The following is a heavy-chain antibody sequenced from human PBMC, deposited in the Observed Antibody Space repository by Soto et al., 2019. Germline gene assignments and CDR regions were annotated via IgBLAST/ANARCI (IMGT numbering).Heavy chain of an antibody. Sequence: QVQLVESGGGVVQPGRSLRLSCAASGFTFSSYAMHWVCQAPGKGLEWVAVISYDGSNKYYADSVKGRFTISRDNSKNTLYLQMNSLRAEDTAVYYCAREVVGASHFDYWGQGTLVTVSS. V-gene: IGHV3-30-3*01. CDR2: ISYDGSNK. CDR3: AREVVGASHFDY. CDR1: GFTFSSYA. J-gene: IGHJ4*02. D-gene: IGHD1-26*01.